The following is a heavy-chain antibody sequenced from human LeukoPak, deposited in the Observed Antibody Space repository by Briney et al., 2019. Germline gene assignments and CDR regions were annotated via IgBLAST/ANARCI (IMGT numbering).Heavy chain of an antibody. J-gene: IGHJ3*02. Sequence: SETLSLTCTVSGGSISSYYWSWIQQPAGKGLEWIGRIYTSGSTNYNPSLKSRVTMSVDTSKNQFSLKLSSVTAADTAVYYCAKDIKQLWFSRAFDIWGQGTMVTVSS. CDR2: IYTSGST. V-gene: IGHV4-4*07. CDR1: GGSISSYY. D-gene: IGHD5-18*01. CDR3: AKDIKQLWFSRAFDI.